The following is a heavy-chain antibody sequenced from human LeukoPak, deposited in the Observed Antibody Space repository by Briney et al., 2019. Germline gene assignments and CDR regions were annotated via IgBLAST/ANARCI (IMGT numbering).Heavy chain of an antibody. Sequence: ASVKVSCKASGYTFTDYYMHWVQQAPGKGLEWMGRVDPEDGETIYAEKFQGRVTITADTSTDTAYMELSSLRSEDTAVYYCARGQNYGDYDSPVDYYMDVWGKGTTVTVSS. D-gene: IGHD4-17*01. V-gene: IGHV1-69-2*01. CDR1: GYTFTDYY. CDR3: ARGQNYGDYDSPVDYYMDV. J-gene: IGHJ6*03. CDR2: VDPEDGET.